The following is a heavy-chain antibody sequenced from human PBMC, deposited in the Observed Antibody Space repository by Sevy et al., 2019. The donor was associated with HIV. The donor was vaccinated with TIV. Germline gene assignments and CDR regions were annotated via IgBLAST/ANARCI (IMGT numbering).Heavy chain of an antibody. D-gene: IGHD1-26*01. V-gene: IGHV4-38-2*02. Sequence: SDTLSLTCTVSGYSISSGYYWGWIRQPPGKGLEWIGSIYHSGSTYYNPSLKSRVTISVDTSKNQFSLKLSSVTAADTAVYYCARDQVEGATDLDYWGQGTLVTVSS. J-gene: IGHJ4*02. CDR1: GYSISSGYY. CDR2: IYHSGST. CDR3: ARDQVEGATDLDY.